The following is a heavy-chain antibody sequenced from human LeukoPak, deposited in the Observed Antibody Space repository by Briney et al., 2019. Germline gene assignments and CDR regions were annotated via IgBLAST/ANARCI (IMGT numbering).Heavy chain of an antibody. CDR1: GFTFSNYA. V-gene: IGHV3-23*01. D-gene: IGHD6-13*01. J-gene: IGHJ4*02. CDR2: ISGSASST. Sequence: GGSLRLSCAASGFTFSNYAMSWVRQAPGKGLEWVSAISGSASSTYHADSVKGRFTISRDNSKNTLYLQMNSLRADDTAVYYCASAGIAAAGTWRDWGQGTLVTVSS. CDR3: ASAGIAAAGTWRD.